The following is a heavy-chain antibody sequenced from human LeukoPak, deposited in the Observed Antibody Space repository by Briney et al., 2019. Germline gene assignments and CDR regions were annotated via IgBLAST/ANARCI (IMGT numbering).Heavy chain of an antibody. D-gene: IGHD3-22*01. V-gene: IGHV1-18*01. CDR2: ISAYNGNT. CDR1: GYTFTSYG. J-gene: IGHJ4*02. Sequence: ASVKVSCKASGYTFTSYGISWVRQAPGQGLEWMGWISAYNGNTNYAQKLQGRVTMTTDTSTSTAYMELRSLRSDDTAVYYCASSPGDYYDRSGAFDYWGQGTLVTVSS. CDR3: ASSPGDYYDRSGAFDY.